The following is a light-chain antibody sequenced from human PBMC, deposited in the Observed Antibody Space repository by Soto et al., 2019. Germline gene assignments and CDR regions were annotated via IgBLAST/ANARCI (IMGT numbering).Light chain of an antibody. CDR2: GVT. J-gene: IGLJ1*01. Sequence: QSVLTQPRPVSGSPGQSVTISCTGTNSDVGGFSYVSWYQQLPGKAPKLIIYGVTKRPSGVPDRFSGSKSGNTASLTISGLQAEDAADYYCCSYAGSSKVFGTGTKVTVL. V-gene: IGLV2-11*01. CDR3: CSYAGSSKV. CDR1: NSDVGGFSY.